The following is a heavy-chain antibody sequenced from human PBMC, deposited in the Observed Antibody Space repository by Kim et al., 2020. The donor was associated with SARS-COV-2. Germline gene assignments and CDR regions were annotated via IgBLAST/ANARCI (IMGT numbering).Heavy chain of an antibody. Sequence: GGSLRLTCAASGFAFSSYGMTWVRQAPGKGLEWVSSFSSDDITYYAASVKGRFTISRDNSKNMLYLQMNSLRAEDTADYYCGDYHGPGSHFTYWGQGTQV. V-gene: IGHV3-23*01. J-gene: IGHJ4*02. CDR2: FSSDDIT. CDR1: GFAFSSYG. D-gene: IGHD3-10*01. CDR3: GDYHGPGSHFTY.